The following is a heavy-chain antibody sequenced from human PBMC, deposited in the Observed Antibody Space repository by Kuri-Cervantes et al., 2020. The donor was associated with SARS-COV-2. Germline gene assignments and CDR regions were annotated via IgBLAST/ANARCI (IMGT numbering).Heavy chain of an antibody. Sequence: DSTLITPTPTHTPSCTFSGFSLSTSGVGVWWIRQPPGKALEWLALMYWDDDKRYSPSLKSRLTLTKDTSKDQVVLTMPNMDPVFPSTYYCAHHPSKNEAYGVGYWGQGTLVTVSS. V-gene: IGHV2-5*02. CDR1: GFSLSTSGVG. J-gene: IGHJ4*02. CDR2: MYWDDDK. CDR3: AHHPSKNEAYGVGY. D-gene: IGHD4-17*01.